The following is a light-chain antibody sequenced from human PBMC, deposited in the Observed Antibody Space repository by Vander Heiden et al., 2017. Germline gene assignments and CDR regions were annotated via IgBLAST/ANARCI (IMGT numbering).Light chain of an antibody. CDR1: QSVSSSY. Sequence: EIVLPQSPGTLSLSPGERATLSCRASQSVSSSYLDVYQQKPGQAPRLLIYGASSRATGIPDRFSGSGSGTDFTLTISRLEPEEFAVYYCQQDRSSITFGQGTRLEIK. CDR2: GAS. J-gene: IGKJ5*01. V-gene: IGKV3-20*01. CDR3: QQDRSSIT.